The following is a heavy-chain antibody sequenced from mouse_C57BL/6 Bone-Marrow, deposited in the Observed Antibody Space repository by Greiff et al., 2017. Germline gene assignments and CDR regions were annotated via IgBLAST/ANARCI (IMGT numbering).Heavy chain of an antibody. D-gene: IGHD1-1*01. J-gene: IGHJ2*01. CDR3: AREVPTVVAPYFDY. Sequence: EVKLVESGGGLVKPGGSLKLSCAASGFTFSSYAMSWVRQTPEKRLEWVATISDGGSYTNYPDNVKGRFTISRDNAKNNLYLQMSHLKSEDTAMYYCAREVPTVVAPYFDYWGQGTTLTVSS. CDR2: ISDGGSYT. CDR1: GFTFSSYA. V-gene: IGHV5-4*01.